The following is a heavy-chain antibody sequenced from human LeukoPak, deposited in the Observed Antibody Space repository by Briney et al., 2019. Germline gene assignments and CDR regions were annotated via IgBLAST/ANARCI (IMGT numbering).Heavy chain of an antibody. D-gene: IGHD3-10*01. Sequence: SETLSLTCAVYGGSFSGYYWSWIRQPPGKGLEWIGEINHSGSTNYNPSLKSRVTISVDTSKNQFSLKLSSVTTADTAVYYCARGRDGSVRGDFDPWGQGTLVTVSS. CDR1: GGSFSGYY. CDR3: ARGRDGSVRGDFDP. CDR2: INHSGST. J-gene: IGHJ5*02. V-gene: IGHV4-34*01.